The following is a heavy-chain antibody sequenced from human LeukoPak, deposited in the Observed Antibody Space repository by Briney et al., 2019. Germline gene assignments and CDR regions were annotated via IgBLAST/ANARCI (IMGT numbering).Heavy chain of an antibody. Sequence: ASVKVSCKVSGYTLSAISMHWVRQAPGKGLEWMGGFNPENAKTFYVQKFRGRVSMSEDTSTDTAYMELSSLTSEDTAVYYCATDPRHFYTTTRCYNYWGQGTLVTVST. CDR3: ATDPRHFYTTTRCYNY. D-gene: IGHD2-2*02. V-gene: IGHV1-24*01. CDR2: FNPENAKT. CDR1: GYTLSAIS. J-gene: IGHJ4*02.